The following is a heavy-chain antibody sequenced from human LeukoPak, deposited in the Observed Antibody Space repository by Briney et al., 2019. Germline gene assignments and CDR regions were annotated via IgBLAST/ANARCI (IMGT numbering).Heavy chain of an antibody. V-gene: IGHV3-48*01. CDR3: ARGGGYSGYEI. J-gene: IGHJ4*02. D-gene: IGHD5-12*01. CDR2: ISDTSGTT. CDR1: GFTFSSYS. Sequence: GGSLRLSCAASGFTFSSYSMNWVRQAPGKGLEWVSYISDTSGTTYYADSVKGRFTISRDDAKNSLFLQMNSLRAEDTAVYYCARGGGYSGYEIWGQGTLVTVSS.